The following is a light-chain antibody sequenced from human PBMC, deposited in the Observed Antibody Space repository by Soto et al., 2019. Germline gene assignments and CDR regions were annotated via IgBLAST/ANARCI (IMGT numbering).Light chain of an antibody. CDR2: AAS. CDR1: KSISSY. J-gene: IGKJ5*01. CDR3: QKYNTAPYT. V-gene: IGKV1-39*01. Sequence: DIQMTQCPSSLSASLGNRFTITCRASKSISSYLNWYQQKPGKAPKLLIYAASSLQSGVPSRFSGSGSGTDFTLTISSLQPEDAATYCCQKYNTAPYTFGQVARPAIK.